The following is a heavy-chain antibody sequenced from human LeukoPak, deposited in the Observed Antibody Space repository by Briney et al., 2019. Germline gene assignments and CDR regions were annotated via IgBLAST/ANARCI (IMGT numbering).Heavy chain of an antibody. CDR3: ARDKDWAFDY. Sequence: GGSLRLSCAASGFSFSAYAMNWVRQAPGKGLEWISYISSTRDIYYAESVKGRFTVSRDDAKNSLYLEINGLRDEDTAVYYCARDKDWAFDYWGQGILVTVSS. CDR1: GFSFSAYA. CDR2: ISSTRDI. V-gene: IGHV3-48*02. D-gene: IGHD3/OR15-3a*01. J-gene: IGHJ4*02.